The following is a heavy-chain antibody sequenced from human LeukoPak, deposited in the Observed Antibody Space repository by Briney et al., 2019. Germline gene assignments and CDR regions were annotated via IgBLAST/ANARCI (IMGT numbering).Heavy chain of an antibody. D-gene: IGHD4-11*01. J-gene: IGHJ4*02. Sequence: SETLSLTCAVYGGSFSGYYWSWIRQPPGKGLEWIGEINHSGSTNYNPSLKSRVTISVDTSKNQFSLKLGSVTAADTAVYYCARSDYSLVLIDYWGQGTLVAVSS. CDR2: INHSGST. CDR3: ARSDYSLVLIDY. CDR1: GGSFSGYY. V-gene: IGHV4-34*01.